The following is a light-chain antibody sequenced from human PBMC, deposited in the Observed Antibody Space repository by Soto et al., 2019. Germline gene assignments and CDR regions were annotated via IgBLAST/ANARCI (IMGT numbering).Light chain of an antibody. Sequence: EIVLTQSPATLSLSPGDRATLSCGASQSVRRSYVAWYQQKAGLAPRLLIYDGSSRASGIPYRFSGSGSGTHFTLTIGRLEPEDFAVYYCQQYDNSAPLSFGGGTKVEMK. J-gene: IGKJ4*01. CDR2: DGS. CDR1: QSVRRSY. CDR3: QQYDNSAPLS. V-gene: IGKV3D-20*01.